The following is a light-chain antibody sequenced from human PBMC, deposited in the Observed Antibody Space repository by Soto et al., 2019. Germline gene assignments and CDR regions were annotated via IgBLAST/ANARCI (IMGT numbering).Light chain of an antibody. CDR1: SSNIGAGYD. Sequence: QPVLTQPPSVSGAPGQRVTISCTGSSSNIGAGYDVHWYQQLPGTAPKLLIYGNSNRPSGVPDRFSGSKSGTSASLAITGLQAEDEADYYCQYYDSSLSASKVFGGGTKLTVL. J-gene: IGLJ2*01. CDR2: GNS. CDR3: QYYDSSLSASKV. V-gene: IGLV1-40*01.